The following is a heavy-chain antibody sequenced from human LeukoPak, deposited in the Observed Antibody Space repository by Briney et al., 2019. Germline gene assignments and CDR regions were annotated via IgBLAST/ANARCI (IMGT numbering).Heavy chain of an antibody. CDR3: AKSRRDGYNYDMDV. D-gene: IGHD5-24*01. V-gene: IGHV3-30*18. J-gene: IGHJ6*02. CDR2: ISYDGSNK. Sequence: GGSLRLSCAASGFTFSSYGMHWVRQAPGKGLEWVAVISYDGSNKYYADSVKGRFTISRDNSKNTLYLQMNSLRAEDTAVYYCAKSRRDGYNYDMDVWGQGTTVTVSS. CDR1: GFTFSSYG.